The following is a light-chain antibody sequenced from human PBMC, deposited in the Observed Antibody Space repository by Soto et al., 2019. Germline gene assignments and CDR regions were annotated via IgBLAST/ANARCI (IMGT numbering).Light chain of an antibody. J-gene: IGKJ4*01. CDR3: LQHNSHPFT. Sequence: DIQMTQSPSSLSASVGDRVTITCRASQGIRNALTWYQQKLGKAPKRLITAASSLKSGVPSRFSGSGSGTEFTLTISGLQPEDLATYYCLQHNSHPFTFGGGTKVEIE. V-gene: IGKV1-17*01. CDR1: QGIRNA. CDR2: AAS.